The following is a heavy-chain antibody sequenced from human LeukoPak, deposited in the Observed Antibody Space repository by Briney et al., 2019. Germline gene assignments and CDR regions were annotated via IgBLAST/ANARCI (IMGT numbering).Heavy chain of an antibody. CDR3: ARYPGVVEVRGVTVNWFDP. D-gene: IGHD3-10*01. V-gene: IGHV1-8*01. CDR2: MNPNSGNT. Sequence: ASVKVSCKASGYTFTSYDINWVRQATGQGLEWMGWMNPNSGNTGYAQKFQGRVTMTRNTSISTAYMELSSLRSEDTAVYYCARYPGVVEVRGVTVNWFDPWGQGTLVTVSS. CDR1: GYTFTSYD. J-gene: IGHJ5*02.